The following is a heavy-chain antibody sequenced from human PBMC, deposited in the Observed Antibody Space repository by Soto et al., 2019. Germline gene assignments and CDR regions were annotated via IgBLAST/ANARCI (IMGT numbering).Heavy chain of an antibody. D-gene: IGHD3-22*01. CDR2: ISGSGGST. CDR3: ARLHCDSSGYIDY. CDR1: GFTFSSYA. V-gene: IGHV3-23*01. Sequence: PGGSLRLSCAASGFTFSSYAMSWVRQAPGKGLEWVSAISGSGGSTYYADSVKGRFTISRDNSKDTLYLQMNSLRAEDTAVYYCARLHCDSSGYIDYWGQGTLVTVSS. J-gene: IGHJ4*02.